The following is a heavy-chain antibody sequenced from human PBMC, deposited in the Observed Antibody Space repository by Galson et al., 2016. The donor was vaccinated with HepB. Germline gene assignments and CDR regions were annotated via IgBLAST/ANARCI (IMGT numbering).Heavy chain of an antibody. CDR3: VRVGQIVLVTGHYDY. Sequence: SVKVSCKASGYTFSNYYIHWVRQAPGQGVEWMGIISPSGGSTTYAQKFQGRVTMTRDTSTSTVYMELSSLRSEDTAVYYCVRVGQIVLVTGHYDYWGQGTLVTVSS. CDR2: ISPSGGST. D-gene: IGHD3-22*01. J-gene: IGHJ4*02. CDR1: GYTFSNYY. V-gene: IGHV1-46*01.